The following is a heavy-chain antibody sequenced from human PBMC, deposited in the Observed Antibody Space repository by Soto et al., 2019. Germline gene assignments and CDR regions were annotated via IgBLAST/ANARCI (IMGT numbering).Heavy chain of an antibody. Sequence: QVQLVQSGAEVKKPGASVKVSCKASGYTFTSYYMHWVRQAPGQGLEWMGIINPSGGSTSYAQKXXGRVTMTRDTXXSXVXXELSSLRSEDTAVYYCAREGSKEDYYDSSGYPPDYWGQGTLVTVSS. D-gene: IGHD3-22*01. CDR2: INPSGGST. J-gene: IGHJ4*02. CDR3: AREGSKEDYYDSSGYPPDY. V-gene: IGHV1-46*01. CDR1: GYTFTSYY.